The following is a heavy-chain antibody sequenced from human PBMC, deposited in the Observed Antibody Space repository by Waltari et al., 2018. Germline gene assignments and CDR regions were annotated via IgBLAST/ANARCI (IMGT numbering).Heavy chain of an antibody. J-gene: IGHJ4*02. CDR1: GGSSRRSSYS. V-gene: IGHV4-39*07. CDR3: ARQFGGVIFDY. CDR2: IYYSGST. Sequence: QLQLQESGPGLVKTSETLSLTCTVPGGSSRRSSYSWGWIRQPPGKGLEWIGSIYYSGSTYYNPSLKSRVTISVDTSKNQFSLKLSSVTAADTAVYYCARQFGGVIFDYWGQGTLVTVSS. D-gene: IGHD3-16*01.